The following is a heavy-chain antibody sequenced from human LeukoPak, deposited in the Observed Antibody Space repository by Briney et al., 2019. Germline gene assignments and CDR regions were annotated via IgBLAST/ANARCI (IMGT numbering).Heavy chain of an antibody. Sequence: GGSLRLSCAASGFTFSSYGMHWVRQAPGKGLEWVAFIRYDGSNKYYADSVKGRFTISRDNSKNTLYLQMNSLRAEDTAVYYCAKDQAIVGATYFDYWGQGTLVTVSS. D-gene: IGHD1-26*01. CDR2: IRYDGSNK. J-gene: IGHJ4*02. CDR3: AKDQAIVGATYFDY. CDR1: GFTFSSYG. V-gene: IGHV3-30*02.